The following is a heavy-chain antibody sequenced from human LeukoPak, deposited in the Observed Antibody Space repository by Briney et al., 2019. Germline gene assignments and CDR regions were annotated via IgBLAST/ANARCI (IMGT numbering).Heavy chain of an antibody. V-gene: IGHV3-66*01. D-gene: IGHD6-13*01. Sequence: GGSLRLSCAASGFTVSSNYMNWVRQAPGKGLEWVSVIDSGGSTYYADSVKGRFTISRDNSKNTLYLQMNSLRAEDTAVYYCAREPTYTSSWYTTCDYWGRGTLVTVSS. J-gene: IGHJ4*02. CDR1: GFTVSSNY. CDR3: AREPTYTSSWYTTCDY. CDR2: IDSGGST.